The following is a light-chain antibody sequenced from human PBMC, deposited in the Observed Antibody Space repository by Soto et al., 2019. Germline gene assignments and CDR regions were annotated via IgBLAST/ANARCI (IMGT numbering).Light chain of an antibody. CDR2: GAS. J-gene: IGKJ1*01. V-gene: IGKV3-20*01. Sequence: EIVLTQSPGTLSLSPGERATLSCRTSQSVSNNYLAWYQQKPGQAPRLLIYGASSRATGIPDRFSGSGSGRDFTLSISRLEPEDFAVYYCQQYSSLWTFGQGTKVDI. CDR1: QSVSNNY. CDR3: QQYSSLWT.